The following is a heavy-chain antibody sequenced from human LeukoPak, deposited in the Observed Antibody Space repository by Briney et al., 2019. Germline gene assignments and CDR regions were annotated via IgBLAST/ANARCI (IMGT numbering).Heavy chain of an antibody. D-gene: IGHD3-10*01. Sequence: SETLSLTCTVSVGSISSYYWSWIRQPPGKGLEWIGYIYYSGSTNYNPSLKSRVTISVDTSKNQFSLKLSSVTAADTAVYYCARDQGGSGSYYNGFDYWGQGTLVTVSS. CDR2: IYYSGST. CDR1: VGSISSYY. CDR3: ARDQGGSGSYYNGFDY. J-gene: IGHJ4*02. V-gene: IGHV4-59*01.